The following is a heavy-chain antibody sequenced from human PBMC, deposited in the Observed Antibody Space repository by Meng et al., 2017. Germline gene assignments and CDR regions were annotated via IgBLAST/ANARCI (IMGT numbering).Heavy chain of an antibody. CDR3: ARGGRVRGVSYYYYGMDV. V-gene: IGHV3-66*02. D-gene: IGHD3-10*01. J-gene: IGHJ6*01. CDR2: IYSGGST. Sequence: LSLTCAASGFTVSSNYMSWVRQAPGKGLEWVSVIYSGGSTYYADSVKGRFTTSRDNSKNTLYLQMNSLRAEDTAVYYCARGGRVRGVSYYYYGMDVWGQGTTVTVSS. CDR1: GFTVSSNY.